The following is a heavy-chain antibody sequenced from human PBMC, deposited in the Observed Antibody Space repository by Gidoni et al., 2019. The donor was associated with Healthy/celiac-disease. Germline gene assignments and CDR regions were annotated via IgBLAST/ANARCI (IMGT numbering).Heavy chain of an antibody. V-gene: IGHV4-61*02. Sequence: QVQLQESGPGLVKPSQTLSLTCTVSGGSISSGSYYWSWIRQPAGKGLEWIGRIYTSGCTNYNPSLKSRVTISVDTSKNQFSLKLSSVTAADAAVYYCARDSSSWYDWYFDLWGRGTLVTVSS. CDR1: GGSISSGSYY. CDR2: IYTSGCT. CDR3: ARDSSSWYDWYFDL. J-gene: IGHJ2*01. D-gene: IGHD6-13*01.